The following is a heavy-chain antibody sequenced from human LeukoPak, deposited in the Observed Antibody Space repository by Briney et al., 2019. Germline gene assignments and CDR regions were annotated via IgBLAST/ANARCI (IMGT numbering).Heavy chain of an antibody. Sequence: ASVKVSCKASGGTFSSYAISWVRQAPGQGLEWMGGIIPIFGTANYAQKFQGRVTITADKSTSTAYMELSSLRSEDTAVYYCAGDNSVRDEAWWFNPWGQGTLVTVSS. V-gene: IGHV1-69*06. CDR2: IIPIFGTA. J-gene: IGHJ5*02. D-gene: IGHD5-24*01. CDR1: GGTFSSYA. CDR3: AGDNSVRDEAWWFNP.